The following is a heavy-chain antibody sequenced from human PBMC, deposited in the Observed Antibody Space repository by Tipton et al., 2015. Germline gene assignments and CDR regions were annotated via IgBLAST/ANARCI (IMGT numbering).Heavy chain of an antibody. D-gene: IGHD6-13*01. J-gene: IGHJ6*04. V-gene: IGHV5-51*01. CDR3: ARHVLGVAAAGLALDV. CDR2: IQPGDSQT. CDR1: GYSFTSYW. Sequence: QLVQSGAEVKKPGDSLKISCQGSGYSFTSYWIAWVRQMPGKGLEWMGIIQPGDSQTRYSPSFQGQVTFSVDKSISTAYLQWSGLKASDSAMYYCARHVLGVAAAGLALDVWGKGTTVTVSS.